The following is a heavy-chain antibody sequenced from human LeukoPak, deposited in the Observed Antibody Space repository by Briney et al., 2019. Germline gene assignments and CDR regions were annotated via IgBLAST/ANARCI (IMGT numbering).Heavy chain of an antibody. CDR2: ISSSGGTF. D-gene: IGHD6-19*01. CDR3: ARDRGAVAGDYFDY. V-gene: IGHV3-11*01. Sequence: LSLTCTVSGGSISSGSYYMSWIRQAPGKGLEWVSYISSSGGTFNYADSVKGRFTISRDNAKNSLYLQMNSLRAEDTAVYYCARDRGAVAGDYFDYWGQGTLVTVSS. J-gene: IGHJ4*02. CDR1: GGSISSGSYY.